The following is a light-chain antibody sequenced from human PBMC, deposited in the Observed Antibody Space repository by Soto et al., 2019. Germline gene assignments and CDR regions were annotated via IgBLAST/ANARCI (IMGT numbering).Light chain of an antibody. Sequence: QSALTQPPSVSGAPGQTVTISCTGSTSNIGSGYDVHWYQQPPGAAPKLLIYGNNKRPSGVPDRFSGSKSDTSGSLVITGLQPEDEADYYCQSYDNMVSPFTYVFGTGTKV. CDR1: TSNIGSGYD. CDR3: QSYDNMVSPFTYV. CDR2: GNN. V-gene: IGLV1-40*01. J-gene: IGLJ1*01.